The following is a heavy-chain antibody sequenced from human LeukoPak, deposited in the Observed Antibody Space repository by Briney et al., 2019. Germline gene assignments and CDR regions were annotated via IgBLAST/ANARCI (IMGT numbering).Heavy chain of an antibody. J-gene: IGHJ6*03. CDR2: LYPGVST. D-gene: IGHD3-22*01. CDR3: ARLKFYDSTGYSPGHYMDV. V-gene: IGHV4-4*07. CDR1: GGPIYSYY. Sequence: PSETLSLTCTVSGGPIYSYYWSWIRQTAGKGLEWIGRLYPGVSTNYNPSLKSRVTMSVDTSKNQFALKLSAVTAADTAVYYCARLKFYDSTGYSPGHYMDVWGKGTTVTVCS.